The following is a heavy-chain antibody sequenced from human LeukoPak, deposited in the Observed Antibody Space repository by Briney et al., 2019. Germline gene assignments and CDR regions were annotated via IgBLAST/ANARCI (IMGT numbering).Heavy chain of an antibody. D-gene: IGHD5-24*01. CDR1: GFTFSYHT. J-gene: IGHJ4*01. V-gene: IGHV3-64*01. CDR3: ARDRGWQQFDY. Sequence: GGSLRLSCVASGFTFSYHTVNWVRQAPGKGLEYVSAISSNGGSTYYANSVKGRFTISRDNSKNTLYLQMNSLRAEDTAVYYCARDRGWQQFDYWGQGTLVTVSS. CDR2: ISSNGGST.